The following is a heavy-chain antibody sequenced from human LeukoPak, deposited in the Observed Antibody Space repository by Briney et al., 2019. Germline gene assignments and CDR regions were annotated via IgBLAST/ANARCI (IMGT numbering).Heavy chain of an antibody. CDR2: IYYSGST. J-gene: IGHJ5*02. Sequence: SETLSLTCTVSGGSVSSGSYYWSWIRQPPGQGLEWIGYIYYSGSTKYNPSLKSRVTMSVDTSKNQFSLKVTSVTAADTAVYYCARTNYGDYNWFDPWGHGTPVTVSS. V-gene: IGHV4-61*01. D-gene: IGHD4-17*01. CDR1: GGSVSSGSYY. CDR3: ARTNYGDYNWFDP.